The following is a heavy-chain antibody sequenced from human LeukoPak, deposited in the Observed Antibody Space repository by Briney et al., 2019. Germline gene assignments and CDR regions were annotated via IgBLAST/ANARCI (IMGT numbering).Heavy chain of an antibody. V-gene: IGHV3-66*01. D-gene: IGHD3-16*01. CDR1: EFSVGSNY. Sequence: PGGSLRLSCAASEFSVGSNYMTWVRQAPGKGLEWVSLIYSGGSTYYADSVKGRFTISRDNSKNTVYLQMNSLRAEDTAVYYCARGPAALGEDFDFWGQGTLVTVSS. CDR3: ARGPAALGEDFDF. J-gene: IGHJ4*02. CDR2: IYSGGST.